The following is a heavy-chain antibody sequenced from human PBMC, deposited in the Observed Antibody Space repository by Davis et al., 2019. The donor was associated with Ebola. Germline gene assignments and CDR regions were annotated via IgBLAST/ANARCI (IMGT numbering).Heavy chain of an antibody. CDR2: IIPIFGTA. Sequence: SVKVSCKASGYTFTSYGISWVRQAPGQGLEWMGGIIPIFGTANYAQKFQGRVTITADESTSTAYMELSSLRSEDTAVYYCARGIARRYCSGGSCPSYYYGMDVWGQGTTVTVSS. D-gene: IGHD2-15*01. J-gene: IGHJ6*02. V-gene: IGHV1-69*13. CDR1: GYTFTSYG. CDR3: ARGIARRYCSGGSCPSYYYGMDV.